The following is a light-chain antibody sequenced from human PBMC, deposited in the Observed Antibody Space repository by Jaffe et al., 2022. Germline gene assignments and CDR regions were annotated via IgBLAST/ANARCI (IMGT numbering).Light chain of an antibody. V-gene: IGLV2-14*01. CDR2: DVT. J-gene: IGLJ2*01. CDR1: STDIGGYNH. CDR3: TSYTTITTLDVV. Sequence: QSALTQPASVSGSPGQSITISCTGTSTDIGGYNHVSWYQHHPGKAPQLMIYDVTNRPSGVSNRFSGSKSGNTASLTISGLQAEDEADYFCTSYTTITTLDVVFGGGTKLTVL.